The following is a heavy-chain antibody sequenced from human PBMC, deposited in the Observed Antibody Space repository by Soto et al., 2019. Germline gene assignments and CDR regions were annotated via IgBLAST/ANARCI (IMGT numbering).Heavy chain of an antibody. J-gene: IGHJ4*02. D-gene: IGHD3-3*01. CDR1: GYTFSDYY. Sequence: QVQLVESGGDLVKPGGSLRLSCAASGYTFSDYYMSWIRQAPGKGLEWISYIDTSGTKIYYADSVQGRFTNTRDNAENSLYVEVNSLRAADTAVDYCARHFDNWSGYLSPVDYWGQGTLGTVS. CDR2: IDTSGTKI. V-gene: IGHV3-11*01. CDR3: ARHFDNWSGYLSPVDY.